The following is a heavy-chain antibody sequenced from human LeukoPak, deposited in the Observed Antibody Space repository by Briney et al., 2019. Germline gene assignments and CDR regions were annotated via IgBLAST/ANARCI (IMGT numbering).Heavy chain of an antibody. Sequence: ASVKVSCKASGGTFSSYAISWVRQAPGQGLEWMGRIIPILGIANYAQKFQGRVTITADKSTSTAYMELSSLRSEDTAVYYCAKARLRTALPAFDYWGQGTLVTVSS. D-gene: IGHD2-2*01. CDR1: GGTFSSYA. V-gene: IGHV1-69*04. J-gene: IGHJ4*02. CDR2: IIPILGIA. CDR3: AKARLRTALPAFDY.